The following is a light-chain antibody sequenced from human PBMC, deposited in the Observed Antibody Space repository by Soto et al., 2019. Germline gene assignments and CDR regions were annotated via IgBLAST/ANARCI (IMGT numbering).Light chain of an antibody. CDR1: QRISSY. CDR2: AAS. CDR3: QQSYSTPYT. V-gene: IGKV1-39*01. Sequence: DIQMTQSPSSLSASVGDRVTITCRASQRISSYLNWYQQKPGKAPKLLIYAASSLQSGVPSRFSGSVSGTDFTLTISSLKPEDFATYYCQQSYSTPYTFGQGTKLEIK. J-gene: IGKJ2*01.